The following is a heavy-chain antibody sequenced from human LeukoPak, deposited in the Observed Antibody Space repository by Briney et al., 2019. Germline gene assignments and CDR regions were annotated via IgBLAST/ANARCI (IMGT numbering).Heavy chain of an antibody. CDR2: IRVDGTNT. CDR1: GFNFSRNG. V-gene: IGHV3-30*02. Sequence: PGGSLRLSCTASGFNFSRNGMHWVRQAPGKGLDWVAFIRVDGTNTFYAASVRGRFTTSRDNSMNTVYLQLNCLRSEDTAVYYCATDFADVNGDYYHKPEYWGRGTLVTVSS. J-gene: IGHJ1*01. D-gene: IGHD3-22*01. CDR3: ATDFADVNGDYYHKPEY.